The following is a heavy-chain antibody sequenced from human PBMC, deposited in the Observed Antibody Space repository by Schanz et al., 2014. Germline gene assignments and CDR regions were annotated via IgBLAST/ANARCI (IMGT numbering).Heavy chain of an antibody. CDR1: GYTFTSYD. V-gene: IGHV1-8*01. Sequence: QVQLVQSGAEVKKPGSSVKVSCKASGYTFTSYDINWVRQATGQGLEWMGWMNSKTGNTVYAQRFQGRVTMNRNTSITTAYVELSSLRAGDTAVYYCTKGRTFGRWGQGTLVTVSS. J-gene: IGHJ4*02. D-gene: IGHD3-16*01. CDR2: MNSKTGNT. CDR3: TKGRTFGR.